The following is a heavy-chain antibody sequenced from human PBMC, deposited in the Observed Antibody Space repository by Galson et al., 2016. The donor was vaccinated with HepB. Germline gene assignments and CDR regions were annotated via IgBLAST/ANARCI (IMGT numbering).Heavy chain of an antibody. CDR2: ISSNARST. D-gene: IGHD1-7*01. CDR1: GFTFSSYA. V-gene: IGHV3-23*01. Sequence: SLRLSCAASGFTFSSYAMNWVRQAPGKGLEWVSSISSNARSTYYADSVKGRFTISRDNSKNTLYLQVSSLRAEDTAVYYCAKDLSYWNSPFFDYWGQGTLVTVSS. J-gene: IGHJ4*02. CDR3: AKDLSYWNSPFFDY.